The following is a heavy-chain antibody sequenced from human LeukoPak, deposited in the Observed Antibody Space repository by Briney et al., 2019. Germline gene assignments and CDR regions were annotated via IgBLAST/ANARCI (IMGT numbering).Heavy chain of an antibody. CDR1: GFTFSSYW. CDR2: IKQDGSEK. J-gene: IGHJ4*02. D-gene: IGHD3-3*01. V-gene: IGHV3-7*01. CDR3: ASHYYDFWSGYYFDY. Sequence: GSLRLSCAASGFTFSSYWMSWVRQAPGKGLEWVANIKQDGSEKYYVDSVKGRFTISRDNAKNSLYLQMNSLRAEDTAVYYCASHYYDFWSGYYFDYWGQGTLVTVSS.